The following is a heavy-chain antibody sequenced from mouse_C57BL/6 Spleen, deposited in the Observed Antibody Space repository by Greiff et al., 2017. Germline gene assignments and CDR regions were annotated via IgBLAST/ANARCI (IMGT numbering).Heavy chain of an antibody. D-gene: IGHD2-4*01. V-gene: IGHV1-9*01. CDR3: ARSRIYYDYDGYAMDY. Sequence: QVQLKESGAELMKPGASVKLSCKATGYTFTGYWIEWVKQRPGHGLEWIGEILPGSGSTNYNEKFKGKATFTADTSSNTAYMQLSSLTTEDSAIYYCARSRIYYDYDGYAMDYWGQGTSVTVSS. J-gene: IGHJ4*01. CDR1: GYTFTGYW. CDR2: ILPGSGST.